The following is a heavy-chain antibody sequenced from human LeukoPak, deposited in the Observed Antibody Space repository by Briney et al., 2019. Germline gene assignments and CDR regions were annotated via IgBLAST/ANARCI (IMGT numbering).Heavy chain of an antibody. J-gene: IGHJ4*02. D-gene: IGHD3-16*01. V-gene: IGHV3-23*01. CDR1: GFTFSSYA. Sequence: PGGSLRLSCAASGFTFSSYAMSWVRQAPGKGLEGVSAISGSGGSTYYADSVKGRFTISRDNSKNTLYLQMNSLRAEDTAVYYCAKVSLRGRHFDYWGQGTLVTVSS. CDR2: ISGSGGST. CDR3: AKVSLRGRHFDY.